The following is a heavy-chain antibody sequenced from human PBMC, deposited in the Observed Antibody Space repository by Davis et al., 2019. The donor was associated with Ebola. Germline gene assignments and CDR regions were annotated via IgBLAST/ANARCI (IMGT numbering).Heavy chain of an antibody. CDR3: ARQVSSSWYFRFDY. D-gene: IGHD6-13*01. Sequence: SETLSLTCTVSGGSISSYYWSWIRQPPGKGLEWIGYIYSIVSTNYNPSLKSRVIISVDTSKNQFSLKLSSVTAADTAVYYCARQVSSSWYFRFDYWGQGTLVTVSS. J-gene: IGHJ4*02. CDR1: GGSISSYY. CDR2: IYSIVST. V-gene: IGHV4-59*08.